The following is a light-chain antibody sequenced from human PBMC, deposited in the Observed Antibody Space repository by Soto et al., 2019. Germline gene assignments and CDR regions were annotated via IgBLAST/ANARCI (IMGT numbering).Light chain of an antibody. CDR2: GAS. Sequence: EIVLTQSPCTLSLSPGERATLSFSASQSVSSSYLAWYQQKPGQAPRLLIYGASSRATGIPDRFSGSGSGTDFTLTISRLEPEDFAVYYCQQYGSSRTFGQGTKLEIK. J-gene: IGKJ2*01. V-gene: IGKV3-20*01. CDR1: QSVSSSY. CDR3: QQYGSSRT.